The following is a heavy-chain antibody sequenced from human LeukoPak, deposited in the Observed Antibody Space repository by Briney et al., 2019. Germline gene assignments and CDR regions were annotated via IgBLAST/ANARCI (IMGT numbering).Heavy chain of an antibody. CDR2: ISGSGGRT. Sequence: GGSLRLSCAASGFTFSSYAMSWVRQAPGKGLEWVSAISGSGGRTYYADSVKGRFTISRDNSKNTLYVQMNSLRAEDTAVYYCAKAPKSYSSGWGLFDYWGQGTLVTVSS. CDR1: GFTFSSYA. J-gene: IGHJ4*02. CDR3: AKAPKSYSSGWGLFDY. V-gene: IGHV3-23*01. D-gene: IGHD6-19*01.